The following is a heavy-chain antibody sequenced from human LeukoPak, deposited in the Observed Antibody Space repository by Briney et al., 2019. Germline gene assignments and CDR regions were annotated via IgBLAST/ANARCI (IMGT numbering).Heavy chain of an antibody. Sequence: ASVKVSCKASAYTFTSYGISWVRQAPGQGLEWMGWISAYNGKTDYAHNLQGRVTLTTDTSTNTAYMEMGSLRSDDTAVYYCARDPGPYYDSSGYHNFWGQGTLVTVSS. J-gene: IGHJ4*02. CDR1: AYTFTSYG. V-gene: IGHV1-18*01. CDR3: ARDPGPYYDSSGYHNF. CDR2: ISAYNGKT. D-gene: IGHD3-22*01.